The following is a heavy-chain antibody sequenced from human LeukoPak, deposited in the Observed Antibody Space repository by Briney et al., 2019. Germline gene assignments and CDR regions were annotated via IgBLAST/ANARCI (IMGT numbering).Heavy chain of an antibody. CDR3: AGGYSYGSTYYYMDV. Sequence: SETLSLTCAVYGGSFSGYYWSWIRQPPGKGLEWIGEINHSGSTNYNPSLKSRVTISVDTSKNQFSLKLSSVTAADTAVYYCAGGYSYGSTYYYMDVWGKGTTVTISS. CDR1: GGSFSGYY. V-gene: IGHV4-34*01. D-gene: IGHD5-18*01. CDR2: INHSGST. J-gene: IGHJ6*03.